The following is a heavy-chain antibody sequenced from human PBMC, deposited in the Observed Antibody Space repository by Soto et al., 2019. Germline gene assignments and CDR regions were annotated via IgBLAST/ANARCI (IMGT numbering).Heavy chain of an antibody. V-gene: IGHV4-59*01. CDR3: ARSSGAAGRGYYFDY. CDR1: GGSISSYY. Sequence: QVQLQESGPGLVKPSETLSLTCTVSGGSISSYYWSWIRQPPGKGLEWIGYIYYSGSTNYNPSLKSRVTISVDTSKNQFSLKLSSVTAADTAVYYCARSSGAAGRGYYFDYWGQGTLVTVSS. J-gene: IGHJ4*02. CDR2: IYYSGST. D-gene: IGHD6-13*01.